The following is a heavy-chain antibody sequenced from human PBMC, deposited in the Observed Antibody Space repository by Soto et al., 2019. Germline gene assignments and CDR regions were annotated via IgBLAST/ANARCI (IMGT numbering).Heavy chain of an antibody. D-gene: IGHD4-17*01. CDR2: INAGNGNT. V-gene: IGHV1-3*01. CDR3: ATLYGDYEVDAFDI. J-gene: IGHJ3*02. CDR1: GYTFTSYA. Sequence: QVQLVQSGAEVKKPGASVKVSCKASGYTFTSYAMHWVRQAPGQRLEWMGWINAGNGNTKYSQKFQGRVTITRDTSASTAYMELSSLRSEVTAVYYCATLYGDYEVDAFDIWGQGTMVTVSS.